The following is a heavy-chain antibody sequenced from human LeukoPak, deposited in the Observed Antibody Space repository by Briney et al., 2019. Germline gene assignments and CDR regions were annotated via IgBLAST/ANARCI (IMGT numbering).Heavy chain of an antibody. Sequence: SETLSLTCAVYGGSSSGYYWSWIRQPPGKGLEWIGEINHSGSTNYNPSLKSRVTISVDTSKNQFSLKLSSVTAADTAVYYCASPYSYGSDAFDIWGQGTMVTVSS. CDR1: GGSSSGYY. CDR3: ASPYSYGSDAFDI. D-gene: IGHD5-18*01. CDR2: INHSGST. V-gene: IGHV4-34*01. J-gene: IGHJ3*02.